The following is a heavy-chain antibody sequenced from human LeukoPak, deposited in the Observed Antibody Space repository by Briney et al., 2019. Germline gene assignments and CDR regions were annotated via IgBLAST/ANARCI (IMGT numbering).Heavy chain of an antibody. Sequence: SDTLSLTRTVAGGSISSYYWSWIRQPAGKGLECIVRIYTSGSTNYNPFLKSLVTISVDKSKNQFSLTLSSVTAADTAVYYCARDLPPYCSGGSCYSGAYYYYMDVWGKGTTVTVSS. J-gene: IGHJ6*03. CDR1: GGSISSYY. D-gene: IGHD2-15*01. V-gene: IGHV4-4*07. CDR3: ARDLPPYCSGGSCYSGAYYYYMDV. CDR2: IYTSGST.